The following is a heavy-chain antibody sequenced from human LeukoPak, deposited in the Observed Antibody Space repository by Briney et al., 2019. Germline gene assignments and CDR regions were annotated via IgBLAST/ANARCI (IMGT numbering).Heavy chain of an antibody. J-gene: IGHJ3*02. Sequence: GGSLRLSCAASGFTFSSYAMNWVRQAPGRGLQWASGIGYTGDSTFYADSVKGRFTVSRDSSKNTLFLHMNSLRAEDTALYYCAKSPTVDAAFDIWGQGTMVTVSS. D-gene: IGHD4-23*01. CDR3: AKSPTVDAAFDI. V-gene: IGHV3-23*01. CDR2: IGYTGDST. CDR1: GFTFSSYA.